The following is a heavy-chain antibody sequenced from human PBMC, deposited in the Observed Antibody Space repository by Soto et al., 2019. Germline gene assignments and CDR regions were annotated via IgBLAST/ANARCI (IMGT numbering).Heavy chain of an antibody. CDR2: ISSSGSII. CDR1: GFTFSDYY. V-gene: IGHV3-11*01. CDR3: ARDLGYYDSDGYCDY. D-gene: IGHD3-22*01. Sequence: PGGSLRLSCAASGFTFSDYYMSWIRQAPGKGLEWVSYISSSGSIIYYTDSVKGRFTISRDNAKNSLYLQMNSLRAEDTAVYYCARDLGYYDSDGYCDYWGQGTLVTVSS. J-gene: IGHJ4*02.